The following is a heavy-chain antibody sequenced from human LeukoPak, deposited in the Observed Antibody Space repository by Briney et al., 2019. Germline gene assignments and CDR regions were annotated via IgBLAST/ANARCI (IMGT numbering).Heavy chain of an antibody. V-gene: IGHV4-34*01. CDR1: GGSFSGYY. J-gene: IGHJ6*02. CDR3: ARSPGTSYYYYGMDV. CDR2: INHSGST. Sequence: SETLSLTCAVYGGSFSGYYWSWIRQPPGKGLEWIGEINHSGSTNYNPSLKSRVTISVDTSKNQFSLKLSSVTAADTAVYYCARSPGTSYYYYGMDVWGQGTTVTVSS.